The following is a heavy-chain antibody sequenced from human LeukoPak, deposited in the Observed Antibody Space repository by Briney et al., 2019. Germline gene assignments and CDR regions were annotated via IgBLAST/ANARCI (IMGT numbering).Heavy chain of an antibody. CDR3: ARGEAWWEQRRYFDF. Sequence: ASVKVSCKASGYTFTGYYIHWVRQAPGQGLEWMGWINPNSDGTDYAQKFQGRVTMTSDASINTAYMELSRLTSDDTAMYYCARGEAWWEQRRYFDFWGQGTLATVSS. CDR2: INPNSDGT. D-gene: IGHD1-26*01. V-gene: IGHV1-2*02. J-gene: IGHJ4*02. CDR1: GYTFTGYY.